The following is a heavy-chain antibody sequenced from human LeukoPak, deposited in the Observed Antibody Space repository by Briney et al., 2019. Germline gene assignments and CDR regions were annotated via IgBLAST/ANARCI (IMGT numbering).Heavy chain of an antibody. J-gene: IGHJ4*02. CDR3: AKGGDSYKVGNY. D-gene: IGHD5-24*01. CDR2: ICYGEAT. V-gene: IGHV4-39*07. CDR1: GESITTRHYY. Sequence: PSATLSLTCSVSGESITTRHYYWGWIRQPPGKGLEWIGSICYGEATSHNPSLMSRGTITIDTSSNHFSLRLTSVTAADTAVYYCAKGGDSYKVGNYWGQGTLVTVSS.